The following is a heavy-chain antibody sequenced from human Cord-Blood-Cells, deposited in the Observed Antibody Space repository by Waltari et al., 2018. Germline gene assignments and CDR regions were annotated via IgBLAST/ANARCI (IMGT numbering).Heavy chain of an antibody. CDR1: SSYY. V-gene: IGHV4-59*01. CDR3: ARGRYDYYGSGSYRGFDY. CDR2: IYYSGST. D-gene: IGHD3-10*01. J-gene: IGHJ4*02. Sequence: SSYYWSWIRQPPGKGLEWIGYIYYSGSTNYNPSLKSRVTISVDTSKNQFSLKLSSVTAADTAVYYCARGRYDYYGSGSYRGFDYWGQGTLVTVSS.